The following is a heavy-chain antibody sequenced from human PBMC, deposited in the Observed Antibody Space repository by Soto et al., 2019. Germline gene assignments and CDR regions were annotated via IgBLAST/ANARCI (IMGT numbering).Heavy chain of an antibody. D-gene: IGHD1-26*01. Sequence: QVQLVESGGGVVHPGRSLRLSCAASGFSFSDFGMHWVRQAPGKGLEWLALISSDGSNKFYADSVRGRFTVSRDRSENTLHLHMNAVRMDDTSMYYCAKDFSRGPMGMSLDSWGQGTLVIVSS. CDR2: ISSDGSNK. J-gene: IGHJ4*02. CDR1: GFSFSDFG. V-gene: IGHV3-30*18. CDR3: AKDFSRGPMGMSLDS.